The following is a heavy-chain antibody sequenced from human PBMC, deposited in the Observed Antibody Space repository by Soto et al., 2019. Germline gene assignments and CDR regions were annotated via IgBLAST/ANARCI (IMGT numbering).Heavy chain of an antibody. V-gene: IGHV1-18*01. CDR2: ISVYNGNT. Sequence: QVELVQSGAEVKKPGASVKVSCRTSGYTFATYGISWVRQAPGQGLEWMGWISVYNGNTKYAQKVQDRLTMTADTSTSTAYMELRSLRSDDPALYYCVRDYGGNCDYWGQGTLVTVSS. CDR1: GYTFATYG. D-gene: IGHD4-17*01. CDR3: VRDYGGNCDY. J-gene: IGHJ4*02.